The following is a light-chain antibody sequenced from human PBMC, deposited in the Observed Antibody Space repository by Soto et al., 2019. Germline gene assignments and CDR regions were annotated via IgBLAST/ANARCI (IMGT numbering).Light chain of an antibody. CDR2: EGS. Sequence: QSALTQPASVSGSPGQSITISCTGSSSDVGGYNLVSWYQHHPGKAPKLIIYEGSQRPSGVSNRFFGSKSGNTASLTISGRQAEDEADYHCCSYAGSSSYVFGTGTKLTVL. V-gene: IGLV2-23*01. J-gene: IGLJ1*01. CDR3: CSYAGSSSYV. CDR1: SSDVGGYNL.